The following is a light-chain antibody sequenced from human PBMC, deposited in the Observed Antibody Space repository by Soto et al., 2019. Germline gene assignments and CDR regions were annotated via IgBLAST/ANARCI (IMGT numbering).Light chain of an antibody. V-gene: IGKV3D-15*01. J-gene: IGKJ5*01. CDR3: QQYKNWPPIT. CDR2: GAS. CDR1: LSVSRN. Sequence: EIVMTQSPATLSVSPGERATLSCRASLSVSRNLAWYQQKPGQAPRLLIFGASIRDTGVTDRFSGSGSGTDFTLTISRLEAEDFAVYYCQQYKNWPPITFGQGTRLEI.